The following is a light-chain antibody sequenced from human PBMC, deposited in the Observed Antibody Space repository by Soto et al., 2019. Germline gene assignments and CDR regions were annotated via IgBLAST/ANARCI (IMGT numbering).Light chain of an antibody. CDR2: DAS. Sequence: EIVLTQSPGTLSLSPEERATLSCRASQSIRTSLAWYQQKPGQAPRLLIYDASNRATGIPARFSGSGSGTDFTLTISSLGPEDFAVYYCQQRSNWPPITFGQGTRLEIK. CDR1: QSIRTS. V-gene: IGKV3-11*01. J-gene: IGKJ5*01. CDR3: QQRSNWPPIT.